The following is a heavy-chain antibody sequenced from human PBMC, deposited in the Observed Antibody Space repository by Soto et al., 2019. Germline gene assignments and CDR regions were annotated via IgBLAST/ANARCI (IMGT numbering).Heavy chain of an antibody. CDR1: GGTFSSYA. CDR3: ARDRSSGFLNWFDP. J-gene: IGHJ5*02. V-gene: IGHV1-69*13. Sequence: SVKVSCKASGGTFSSYAISWVRQAPGQGLEWMGGITPIFGTANYAQKFQGRVTITADESTSTAYMELSSLRSEDTAVYYCARDRSSGFLNWFDPWGQGTLVTVSS. CDR2: ITPIFGTA. D-gene: IGHD3-3*01.